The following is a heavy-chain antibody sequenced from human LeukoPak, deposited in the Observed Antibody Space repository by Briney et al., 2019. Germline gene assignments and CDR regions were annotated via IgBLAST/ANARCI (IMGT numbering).Heavy chain of an antibody. CDR2: IIPILGMA. J-gene: IGHJ4*02. V-gene: IGHV1-69*04. CDR1: GGTFSTHP. D-gene: IGHD1/OR15-1a*01. CDR3: AREGFGDWEQLPFEH. Sequence: VASVKVSCKASGGTFSTHPISWVRQAPGQGLEWMGKIIPILGMASYAQRFQGRVTITAEDSTSTAYMDLSSLTSDDTAVYYCAREGFGDWEQLPFEHWGQGTLVSVSS.